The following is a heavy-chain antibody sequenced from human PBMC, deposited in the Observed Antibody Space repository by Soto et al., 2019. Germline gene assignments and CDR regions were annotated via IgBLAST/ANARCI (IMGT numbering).Heavy chain of an antibody. CDR1: GGSISSGGYY. V-gene: IGHV4-31*03. D-gene: IGHD3-10*01. J-gene: IGHJ6*02. CDR2: IYYSGST. Sequence: SETLSLTCTVSGGSISSGGYYWSWIRQHPGKGLEWIGYIYYSGSTYYNPSLKSRVTISVDTSKNQFSLKLSSVTAADTAVYYCAREDGSGSYKASSYYYGMDVWGQGTTVTVSS. CDR3: AREDGSGSYKASSYYYGMDV.